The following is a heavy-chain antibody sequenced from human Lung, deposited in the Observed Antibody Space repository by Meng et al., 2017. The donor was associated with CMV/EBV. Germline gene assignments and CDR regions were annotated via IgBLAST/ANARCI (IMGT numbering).Heavy chain of an antibody. V-gene: IGHV3-30*03. CDR2: ILKDGSDK. Sequence: VCLAESGGGVVHPWSPLRLSCAVSGFMFSDYGMHLVRQAPGKAPEWVAFILKDGSDKFYRDSVKGRFTISRDPGKNTLYLQMDSLRPEDTAIYYCVRDGDSSNWPLDYWGQGTLVTVFS. CDR3: VRDGDSSNWPLDY. J-gene: IGHJ4*02. CDR1: GFMFSDYG. D-gene: IGHD6-13*01.